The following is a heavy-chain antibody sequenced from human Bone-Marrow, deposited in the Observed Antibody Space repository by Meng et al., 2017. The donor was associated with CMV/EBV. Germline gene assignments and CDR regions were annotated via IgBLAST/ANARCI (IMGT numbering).Heavy chain of an antibody. CDR3: AKGYDSGNYYCDY. CDR2: IWYDGNYK. Sequence: GGSLRLSCAASGFTFSSYGMHWVRQAPGKGLEWVAFIWYDGNYKHYADSVKGRFTISRDNSKNTLYLQMNSLRAEDTTVYYCAKGYDSGNYYCDYWGQGTLVTVSS. J-gene: IGHJ4*02. V-gene: IGHV3-30*02. D-gene: IGHD1-26*01. CDR1: GFTFSSYG.